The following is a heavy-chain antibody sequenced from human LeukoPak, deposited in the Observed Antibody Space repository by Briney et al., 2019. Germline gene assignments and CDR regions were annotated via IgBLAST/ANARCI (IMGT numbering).Heavy chain of an antibody. CDR3: ARGGVPGGFYGSFDY. D-gene: IGHD3-3*01. V-gene: IGHV4-59*01. J-gene: IGHJ4*02. Sequence: SETLSLTCTVSGGSISSYYWSWMRQPPGRGLEWIGYIYYSGSTNHNPSLQSRVTISVDTSKNQFSLKLNSVTAADTAVYYCARGGVPGGFYGSFDYWGQGTLVSVSS. CDR1: GGSISSYY. CDR2: IYYSGST.